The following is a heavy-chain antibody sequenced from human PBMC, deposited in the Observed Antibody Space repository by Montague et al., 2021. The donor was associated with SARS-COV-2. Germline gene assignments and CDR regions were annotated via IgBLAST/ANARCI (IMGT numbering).Heavy chain of an antibody. CDR1: GGSICSSSYY. D-gene: IGHD2-2*01. CDR3: ARDKAEYIVVVPAVPLAYGMDV. CDR2: IYYSGST. V-gene: IGHV4-39*07. J-gene: IGHJ6*02. Sequence: SETLSLTCTVSGGSICSSSYYWGWIRQPPGKGLEWIGSIYYSGSTYYNPSLKSRVTISVDTSKNQFSLKLSSVTAADTAVYYCARDKAEYIVVVPAVPLAYGMDVWGQGTTVTVSS.